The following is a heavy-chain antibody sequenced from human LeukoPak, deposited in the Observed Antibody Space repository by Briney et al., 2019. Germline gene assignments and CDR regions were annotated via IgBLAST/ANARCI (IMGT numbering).Heavy chain of an antibody. CDR1: GFTFNDYG. CDR3: AQQSLRSPDY. J-gene: IGHJ4*02. CDR2: ISAYDGHT. Sequence: ASVKVSCKTSGFTFNDYGVTWVRQAPGQGLEWMAWISAYDGHTKYKQKFQDRVSMTTDTSTTTAYMELRSLTSDDTAVYYCAQQSLRSPDYWGQGTLVTVSS. V-gene: IGHV1-18*01. D-gene: IGHD3-16*01.